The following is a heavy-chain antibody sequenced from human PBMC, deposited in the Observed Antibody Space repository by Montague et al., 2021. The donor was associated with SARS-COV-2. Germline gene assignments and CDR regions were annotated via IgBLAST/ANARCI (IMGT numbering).Heavy chain of an antibody. V-gene: IGHV4-34*01. Sequence: SETLSLTCAVYGGSFSGYYWSWIRQPPGKALEWIGSIYHNGKTYYNPSLERRALLSIDTSKNQFSLRLSSVIASDTAVYYCAVELNYFFDYWGQGFLVSVSS. CDR2: IYHNGKT. CDR1: GGSFSGYY. J-gene: IGHJ4*02. CDR3: AVELNYFFDY. D-gene: IGHD1-7*01.